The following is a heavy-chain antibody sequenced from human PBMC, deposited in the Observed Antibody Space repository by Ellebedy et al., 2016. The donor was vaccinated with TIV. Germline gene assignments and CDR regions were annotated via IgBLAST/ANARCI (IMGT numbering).Heavy chain of an antibody. Sequence: ASVKVSCKASGYTFTSYYMHWVRQAPGQGLEWMGIINPSGGSTSYAQKFQGRVTMTRDTSTSTVYMELSSLRSEDTAVYYCAMEMATISDYYGMDVWGQGTTVTVSS. D-gene: IGHD5-24*01. CDR3: AMEMATISDYYGMDV. CDR2: INPSGGST. V-gene: IGHV1-46*03. J-gene: IGHJ6*02. CDR1: GYTFTSYY.